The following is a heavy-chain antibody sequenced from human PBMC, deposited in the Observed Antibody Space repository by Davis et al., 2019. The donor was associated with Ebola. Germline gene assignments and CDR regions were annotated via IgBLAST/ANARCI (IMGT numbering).Heavy chain of an antibody. CDR1: GFTFSSYS. Sequence: GESLKISCAASGFTFSSYSMNWVRQAPGKGLEWVSSISSSSSYIYYADSVKGRFTISRDNAKNSLYLQMNSLRAEDTAVYYCARGIVGGPLDYWGQGTLVTVSS. CDR2: ISSSSSYI. CDR3: ARGIVGGPLDY. V-gene: IGHV3-21*01. J-gene: IGHJ4*02. D-gene: IGHD1-26*01.